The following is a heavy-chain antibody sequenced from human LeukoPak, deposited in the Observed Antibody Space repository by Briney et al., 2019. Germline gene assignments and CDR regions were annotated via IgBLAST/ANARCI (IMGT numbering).Heavy chain of an antibody. CDR3: AKASDTVTTDRALDY. CDR2: VSSGGGAP. D-gene: IGHD4-17*01. V-gene: IGHV3-23*01. Sequence: GGSLRLSCGASAFTFSNYAMSWVRQAPGKGLEWVSAVSSGGGAPYYADSVKGRFVMFRDNSKNTLYLQMNSLRAEDTAVYYCAKASDTVTTDRALDYWGQGTLVTVSS. CDR1: AFTFSNYA. J-gene: IGHJ4*01.